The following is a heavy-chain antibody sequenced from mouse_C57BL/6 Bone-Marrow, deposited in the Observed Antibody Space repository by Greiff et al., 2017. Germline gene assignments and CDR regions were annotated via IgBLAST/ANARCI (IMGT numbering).Heavy chain of an antibody. CDR2: ISSGSSTI. V-gene: IGHV5-17*01. CDR1: GFTFSDYG. J-gene: IGHJ2*01. Sequence: EVKLMESGGGLVKPGGSLKLSCAASGFTFSDYGMHRVRQAPEKGLEWVAYISSGSSTIYYADTVKGRFTISRDNAKNTLFLQMTSLRSEDTAMYYCARRRFFDYWGQGTTLTVSS. CDR3: ARRRFFDY.